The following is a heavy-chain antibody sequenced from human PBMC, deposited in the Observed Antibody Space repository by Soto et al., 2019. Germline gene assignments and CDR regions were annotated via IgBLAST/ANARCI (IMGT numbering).Heavy chain of an antibody. CDR3: ASLGRPRYDFWSGYYKDY. D-gene: IGHD3-3*01. CDR2: IYYSGST. Sequence: ASETLSLTCTVSGGSISSSSYYWGWIRQPPGKGLEWIGSIYYSGSTYYNPSLKSRVTISVDTSKNQFSLKLSSVTAADTAVYYCASLGRPRYDFWSGYYKDYWGQGTLVTVSS. CDR1: GGSISSSSYY. V-gene: IGHV4-39*01. J-gene: IGHJ4*02.